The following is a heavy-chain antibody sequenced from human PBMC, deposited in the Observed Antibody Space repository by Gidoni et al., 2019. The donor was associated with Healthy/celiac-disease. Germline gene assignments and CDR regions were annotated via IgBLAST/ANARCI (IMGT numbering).Heavy chain of an antibody. CDR3: AKFIEATWDAFDI. CDR2: ISGSGGST. V-gene: IGHV3-23*01. CDR1: GFPFSSYA. J-gene: IGHJ3*02. Sequence: EVQLLESGGGLVQPGGSLRLSCAASGFPFSSYAMSWVRQAPGKGLEWVSAISGSGGSTYYADSVKGRFTISRDNSKNTLYLQMNSLRAEDTAVYYCAKFIEATWDAFDIWGQGTMVTVSS. D-gene: IGHD5-12*01.